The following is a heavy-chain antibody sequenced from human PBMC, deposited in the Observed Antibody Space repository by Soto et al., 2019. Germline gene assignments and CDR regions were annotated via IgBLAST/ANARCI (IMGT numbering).Heavy chain of an antibody. CDR1: GFTFGSYG. CDR3: ARELGIPPDYYFDY. Sequence: QVRLVESGGDLVQPGRSLRLSCAASGFTFGSYGMHWVRQAPGKGLEWVAMISYDGRHQYYADSVKGRFTISRDNFKDPLYLQIDGLTTEDTALYFCARELGIPPDYYFDYWGQGNLVTVSS. D-gene: IGHD6-13*01. CDR2: ISYDGRHQ. J-gene: IGHJ4*02. V-gene: IGHV3-30*03.